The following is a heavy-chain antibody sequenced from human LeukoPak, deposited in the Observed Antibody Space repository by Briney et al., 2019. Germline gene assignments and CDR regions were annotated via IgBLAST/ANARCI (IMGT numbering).Heavy chain of an antibody. V-gene: IGHV3-9*01. J-gene: IGHJ4*02. CDR2: ISWNSGSI. CDR3: ARGGSSSWYSFDY. CDR1: GFTFDDYA. D-gene: IGHD6-13*01. Sequence: PGGSLRLSCAASGFTFDDYAMHWVRQAPRKGLEWVSGISWNSGSIGYADSVKGRFTISRDNAKNSLYLQMNSLRAEDTAVYYCARGGSSSWYSFDYWGQGTLVTVSS.